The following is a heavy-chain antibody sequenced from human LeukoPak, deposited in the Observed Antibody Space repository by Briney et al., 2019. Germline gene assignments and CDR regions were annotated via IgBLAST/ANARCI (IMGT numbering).Heavy chain of an antibody. V-gene: IGHV3-15*01. Sequence: GGSLRLSCAASGFTFSSAWMTWVRQAPGKGLEWVGRITSSGGTTGYAGPVKGRFTISRDDSRNTLYLQMNTLSTEDTAVYYCAADVPHPLSQIDFWGQGTLVIVSS. J-gene: IGHJ4*02. CDR3: AADVPHPLSQIDF. CDR1: GFTFSSAW. D-gene: IGHD4/OR15-4a*01. CDR2: ITSSGGTT.